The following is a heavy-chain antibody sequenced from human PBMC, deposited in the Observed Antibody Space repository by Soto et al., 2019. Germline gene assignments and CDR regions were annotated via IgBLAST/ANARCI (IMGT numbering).Heavy chain of an antibody. Sequence: PGGSLRLSCAASGFTFSSYSMNWVRQAPGKGLEWVSSISSSSSYIYYADSVKGRFTISRGNAKNSLYLQMNSLRAEDTAVYYCARVVLYYKWFDPWGQGTLVTSPQ. J-gene: IGHJ5*02. CDR2: ISSSSSYI. CDR3: ARVVLYYKWFDP. V-gene: IGHV3-21*01. CDR1: GFTFSSYS. D-gene: IGHD2-8*01.